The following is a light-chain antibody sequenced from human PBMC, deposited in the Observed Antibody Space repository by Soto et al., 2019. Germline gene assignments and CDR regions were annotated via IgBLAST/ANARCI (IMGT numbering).Light chain of an antibody. V-gene: IGKV3-15*01. CDR2: DVS. CDR1: QSVNFN. CDR3: QQRSNWPPWT. Sequence: EVVMTQSPATLSVSPGERATLSCRASQSVNFNLAWYQQKPGQAPRLLIYDVSIRATGVPARSSGTGSETDFTLTISGLQSEDSAVYYCQQRSNWPPWTFGQGTKVDIK. J-gene: IGKJ1*01.